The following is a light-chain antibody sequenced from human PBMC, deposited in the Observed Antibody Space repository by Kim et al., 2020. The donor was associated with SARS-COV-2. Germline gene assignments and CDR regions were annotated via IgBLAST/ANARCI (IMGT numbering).Light chain of an antibody. Sequence: SVSVGDRVTITCRASQSISNYLNWYQQNPGKAPKLLIYAASSLQSGVPSRFSGSGSGTDFTLTISSLQPEDFATYYCQQTYSTPLTFGGGTKLEI. CDR3: QQTYSTPLT. CDR1: QSISNY. V-gene: IGKV1-39*01. CDR2: AAS. J-gene: IGKJ4*01.